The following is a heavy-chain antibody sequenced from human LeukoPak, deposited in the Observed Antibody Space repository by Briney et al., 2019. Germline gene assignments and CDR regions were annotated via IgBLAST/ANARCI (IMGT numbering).Heavy chain of an antibody. V-gene: IGHV2-70*04. D-gene: IGHD2-21*02. Sequence: SGPALVKPPQTLTLTCTFSGFSLSTSGMRVSWIRQPPGKALEWLARIGWDDDKFYSTSLKTRLTISKDTSKNQVVLTMTNMDPVDTATYYCARTPYCGGDCYVDYWGQGTLVTVSS. CDR1: GFSLSTSGMR. CDR2: IGWDDDK. CDR3: ARTPYCGGDCYVDY. J-gene: IGHJ4*02.